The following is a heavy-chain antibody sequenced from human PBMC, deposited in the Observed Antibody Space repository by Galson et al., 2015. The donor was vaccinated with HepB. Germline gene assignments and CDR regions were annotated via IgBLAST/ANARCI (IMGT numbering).Heavy chain of an antibody. Sequence: QSGAEVKKPGESLKISCKGSGYSFTSYWIGWVRQMPGKGLEWMGIIYPGGSDTRYSPSFQSQVTISADKSISTAYLQWSSLKASDTAMYYCARRTHLWFGELRAFDIWGQGTMVTVSS. CDR3: ARRTHLWFGELRAFDI. J-gene: IGHJ3*02. D-gene: IGHD3-10*01. CDR2: IYPGGSDT. V-gene: IGHV5-51*03. CDR1: GYSFTSYW.